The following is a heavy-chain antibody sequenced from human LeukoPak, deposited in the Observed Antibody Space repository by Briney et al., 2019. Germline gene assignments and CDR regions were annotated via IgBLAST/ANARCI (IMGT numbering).Heavy chain of an antibody. D-gene: IGHD2-2*01. CDR1: GYTFTSYD. Sequence: SVKVSCKASGYTFTSYDTNWVRQATGQGLEWMGGIIPIFGTANYAQKFQGRVTITTDESTSTAYMELSSLRSEDTAVYYCASRSRRARCSSTSCYLVRDYVGMDVWGKGTTVTVSS. J-gene: IGHJ6*03. CDR3: ASRSRRARCSSTSCYLVRDYVGMDV. V-gene: IGHV1-69*05. CDR2: IIPIFGTA.